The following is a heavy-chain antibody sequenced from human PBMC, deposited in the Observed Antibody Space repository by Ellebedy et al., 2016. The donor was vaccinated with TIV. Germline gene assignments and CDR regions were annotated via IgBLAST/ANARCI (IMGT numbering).Heavy chain of an antibody. V-gene: IGHV3-30-3*01. CDR2: ISYDGSNK. Sequence: GESLKISCAASGFTFSSYAMHWVRQAPGKGLEWVAVISYDGSNKYYADSVKGRFTISRDNSKNTLYLQMNSLRAEDTAVYYCARDEPRGGWFGELFTRDYYGMDVWGQGTTVTVSS. D-gene: IGHD3-10*01. J-gene: IGHJ6*02. CDR1: GFTFSSYA. CDR3: ARDEPRGGWFGELFTRDYYGMDV.